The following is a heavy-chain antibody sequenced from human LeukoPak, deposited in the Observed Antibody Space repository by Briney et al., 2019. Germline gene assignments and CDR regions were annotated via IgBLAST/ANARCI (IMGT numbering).Heavy chain of an antibody. D-gene: IGHD3-16*01. Sequence: GGSLRLSCTVSGFTVSSNSMSWVRQAPGKGLEWVSFIYSDNTHYSDSVKGRFTISRDNSKNTLYLQMNSLRSEDTAVYYCARDNDSRDPPHFDYWGQGTLVTVSS. V-gene: IGHV3-53*05. CDR1: GFTVSSNS. CDR3: ARDNDSRDPPHFDY. CDR2: IYSDNT. J-gene: IGHJ4*02.